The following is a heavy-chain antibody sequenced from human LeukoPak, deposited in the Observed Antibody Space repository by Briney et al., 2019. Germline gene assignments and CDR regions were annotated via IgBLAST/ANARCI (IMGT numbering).Heavy chain of an antibody. CDR1: GFTFSDYY. Sequence: GSLRLSCAASGFTFSDYYMSWIRQAPGKGLEWIGSIYHSGSTYYNPSLKSRVTISVDTSKNQFSLKLSSVTAADTAVYYCARAIAAAGTGDYWGQGTLVTVSS. D-gene: IGHD6-13*01. CDR2: IYHSGST. V-gene: IGHV4-38-2*01. CDR3: ARAIAAAGTGDY. J-gene: IGHJ4*02.